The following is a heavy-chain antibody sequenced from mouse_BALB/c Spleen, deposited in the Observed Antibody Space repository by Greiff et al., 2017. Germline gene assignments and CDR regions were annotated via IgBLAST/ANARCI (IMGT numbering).Heavy chain of an antibody. V-gene: IGHV14-3*02. CDR3: ARWGYDSYAMDY. CDR2: IDPANGNT. CDR1: GFNIKDTY. J-gene: IGHJ4*01. D-gene: IGHD2-2*01. Sequence: VQLKQSGAELVKPGASVKLSCTASGFNIKDTYMHWVKQRPEQGLEWIGRIDPANGNTKYDPKFQGKATITADTSSNTAYLQLSSLTSEDTAVYYCARWGYDSYAMDYWGQGTSVTVSS.